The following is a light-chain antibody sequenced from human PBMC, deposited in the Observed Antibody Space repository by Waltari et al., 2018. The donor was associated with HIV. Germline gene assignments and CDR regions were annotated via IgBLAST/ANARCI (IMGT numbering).Light chain of an antibody. J-gene: IGKJ4*01. CDR1: QTVQNF. CDR2: DAS. V-gene: IGKV3-11*01. CDR3: QQRDVWPPT. Sequence: VLTQSPATLSLSAGEGATLPCKASQTVQNFVAWYQLRAGQVPRLLVHDASKRATGVPGRVSGSGSGTDFTLTISGLESEDVAIYYCQQRDVWPPTFGGGTKVEIK.